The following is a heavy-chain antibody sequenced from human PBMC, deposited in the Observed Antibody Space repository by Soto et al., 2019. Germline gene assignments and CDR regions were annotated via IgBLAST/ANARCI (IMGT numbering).Heavy chain of an antibody. V-gene: IGHV1-69*01. J-gene: IGHJ6*02. Sequence: QVQLVQSGAEVKKPGSSVKVSCKASGGTFSSYAISWVRQAPGQGLEWMGGIIPIFGTANYAQKFQGRVTITADESTSTAYMELSSLRSEDTAVYYCARAGQPSSSWGIDYYYYYGMDVWGQGTTVTVSS. CDR1: GGTFSSYA. D-gene: IGHD6-13*01. CDR3: ARAGQPSSSWGIDYYYYYGMDV. CDR2: IIPIFGTA.